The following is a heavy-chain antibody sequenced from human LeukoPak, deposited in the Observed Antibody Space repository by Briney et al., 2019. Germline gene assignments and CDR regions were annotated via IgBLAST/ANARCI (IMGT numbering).Heavy chain of an antibody. J-gene: IGHJ5*02. Sequence: SETLSLTCAVYGGSFSGYYWSWLRQPPGKGLEWIGEITNYNPSLKSRVTISVDTSKNQFSLKLSSVTAADTAVYYCARVAAAWGFDPWGQGTLVTVSS. CDR3: ARVAAAWGFDP. CDR2: IT. D-gene: IGHD6-13*01. V-gene: IGHV4-34*01. CDR1: GGSFSGYY.